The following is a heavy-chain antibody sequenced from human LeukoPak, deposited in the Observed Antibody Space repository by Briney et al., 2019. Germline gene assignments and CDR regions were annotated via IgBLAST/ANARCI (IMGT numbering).Heavy chain of an antibody. D-gene: IGHD3/OR15-3a*01. CDR1: GGSISNSNW. J-gene: IGHJ4*02. CDR2: IYHSGNS. V-gene: IGHV4-4*02. Sequence: SGTLSLTCAVSGGSISNSNWWSWVRQPPGKGLEWIGEIYHSGNSNYNPSLRSRVTISVDKSKNQFSLKLSSVTAADTAVYYCARALGTGYQEYYFDYWGQGTLVTVSS. CDR3: ARALGTGYQEYYFDY.